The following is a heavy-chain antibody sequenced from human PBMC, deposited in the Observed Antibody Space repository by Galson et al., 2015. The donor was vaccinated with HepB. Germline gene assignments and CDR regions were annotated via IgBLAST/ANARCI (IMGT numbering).Heavy chain of an antibody. CDR1: GFTFSSYG. J-gene: IGHJ4*02. CDR2: ISSNGGST. Sequence: SLRLSCAASGFTFSSYGMHWVRQAPGKGLEYVSAISSNGGSTYYANSVKGRFTISRDNSKNTLYLQMGSLRAEDMAVYYCARDDPDSGYVFYYWGQGTLVTVSS. D-gene: IGHD5-12*01. V-gene: IGHV3-64*01. CDR3: ARDDPDSGYVFYY.